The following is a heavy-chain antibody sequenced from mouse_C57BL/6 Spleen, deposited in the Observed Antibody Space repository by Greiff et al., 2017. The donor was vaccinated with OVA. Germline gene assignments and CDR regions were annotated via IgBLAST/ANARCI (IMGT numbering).Heavy chain of an antibody. V-gene: IGHV1-7*01. Sequence: VQLQQSGAELAKPGASVKLSCKASGYTFTSYWMHWVKQRPGQGLEWIGYINPSSGYTKYNQKFKDTATLTADKSSSTAYMQLSSLTYEDSAVYYCATLYDYSDYWGQGTTLTVSS. J-gene: IGHJ2*01. CDR3: ATLYDYSDY. D-gene: IGHD2-3*01. CDR2: INPSSGYT. CDR1: GYTFTSYW.